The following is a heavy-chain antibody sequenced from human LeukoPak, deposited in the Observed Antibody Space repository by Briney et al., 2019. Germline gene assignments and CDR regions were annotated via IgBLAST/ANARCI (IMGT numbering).Heavy chain of an antibody. CDR3: AKGVDGYCSGSSCHAYDC. CDR1: GGSISSYY. J-gene: IGHJ4*02. D-gene: IGHD2-15*01. Sequence: PSETLSLTCTVSGGSISSYYWSWIRQPAGKGLEWIGRIYTSGSTNYNPSLKSRVTMSVDTSKNQFSLKLSSVTAEDTAVYYCAKGVDGYCSGSSCHAYDCWGQGTLVTVSS. CDR2: IYTSGST. V-gene: IGHV4-4*07.